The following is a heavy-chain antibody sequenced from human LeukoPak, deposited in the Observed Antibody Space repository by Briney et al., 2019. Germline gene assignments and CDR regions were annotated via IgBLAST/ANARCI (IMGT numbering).Heavy chain of an antibody. CDR2: ISDYNGST. CDR3: ARDLYRDSLPVSWFDP. D-gene: IGHD4-11*01. J-gene: IGHJ5*02. V-gene: IGHV1-18*01. Sequence: ASVKVSCKASGYTFTSSVISWVRQAPGQGLEWMGWISDYNGSTNYAQKLQGRVTMTTDTSTSTAYMELRSLRSDDTAVYYCARDLYRDSLPVSWFDPWGQGTLVTVSS. CDR1: GYTFTSSV.